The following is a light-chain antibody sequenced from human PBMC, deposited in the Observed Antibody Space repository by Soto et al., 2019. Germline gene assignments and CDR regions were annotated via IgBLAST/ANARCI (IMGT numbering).Light chain of an antibody. V-gene: IGKV1-5*03. CDR2: SAS. Sequence: DIPMTQSPSTLSASVGDRVTITCRASQNIRRWLAWYHQKPGKAPELIIYSASCLESGIPSRFSGSGSGTEFTLTISSLQPDAFAPYYCQEYNGNSALTFSGGTKVEIK. J-gene: IGKJ4*01. CDR3: QEYNGNSALT. CDR1: QNIRRW.